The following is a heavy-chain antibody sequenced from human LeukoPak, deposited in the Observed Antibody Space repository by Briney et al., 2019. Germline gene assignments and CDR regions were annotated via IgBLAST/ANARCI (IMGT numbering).Heavy chain of an antibody. CDR1: GFTFSSYG. V-gene: IGHV3-33*01. Sequence: GGSLRLSCAASGFTFSSYGMHWVRQAPGKGLEWVALIWYDGSDKYYADSVKGRFTISRDNSKNTLHLQMNSLSAEDTAVYYCARGRVVIPEGPDYWGQGTLVTVSS. D-gene: IGHD3-10*01. J-gene: IGHJ4*02. CDR2: IWYDGSDK. CDR3: ARGRVVIPEGPDY.